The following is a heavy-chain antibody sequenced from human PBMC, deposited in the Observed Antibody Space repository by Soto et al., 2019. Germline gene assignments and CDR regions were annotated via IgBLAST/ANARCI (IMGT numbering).Heavy chain of an antibody. D-gene: IGHD2-21*02. Sequence: GGSLRLSCAASGVNVNSDDMNWVRQTPGKGLEWVASIYSGETTYYADSVRGRFTISSDKSKNTLYFQLSSLRIEDTAVYYCTRDGRGLGRLSLFEYWGQGVLVTVS. J-gene: IGHJ4*02. CDR2: IYSGETT. CDR1: GVNVNSDD. V-gene: IGHV3-53*01. CDR3: TRDGRGLGRLSLFEY.